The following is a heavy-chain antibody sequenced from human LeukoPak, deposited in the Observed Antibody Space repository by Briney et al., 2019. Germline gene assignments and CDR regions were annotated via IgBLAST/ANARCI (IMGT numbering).Heavy chain of an antibody. D-gene: IGHD4-17*01. CDR2: LYSGDSS. J-gene: IGHJ6*04. V-gene: IGHV3-53*01. CDR3: ARESLGSVDPRGYSTTVSQDV. CDR1: GFTVSTSY. Sequence: GGSLRLSCAASGFTVSTSYMSWVRQAPGKGLEWVSVLYSGDSSYYADSVKGRFTISRDSSKNTLYLQMHSLRAEDTAVYYCARESLGSVDPRGYSTTVSQDVWGKGTTVTVSS.